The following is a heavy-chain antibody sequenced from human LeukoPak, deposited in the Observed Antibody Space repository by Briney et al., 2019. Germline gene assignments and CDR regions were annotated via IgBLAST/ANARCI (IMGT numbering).Heavy chain of an antibody. J-gene: IGHJ5*02. CDR3: ARGTPYYDFWGGSHWFDP. CDR1: GYTFTSYD. V-gene: IGHV1-8*03. CDR2: MNPNSGNT. Sequence: ASVKVSCTASGYTFTSYDINWVRQATGQGLEWMGWMNPNSGNTGYAQKFQGRVTITRNTSISTAYMELSSLRSEDTAVYYCARGTPYYDFWGGSHWFDPWGQGTLVTVSS. D-gene: IGHD3-3*01.